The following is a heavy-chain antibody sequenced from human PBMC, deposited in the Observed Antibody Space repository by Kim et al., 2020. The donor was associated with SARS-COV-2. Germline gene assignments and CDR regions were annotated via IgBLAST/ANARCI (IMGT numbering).Heavy chain of an antibody. Sequence: GGSLRLSCAASGFTFSSYWMHWVRQAPGKGLVWVSVIYSDGSTYCAEAFVESRSTFSNDNANTTQHQINSSIAADTAALYYSARNDYDGSGVWY. J-gene: IGHJ2*01. CDR1: GFTFSSYW. D-gene: IGHD3-22*01. CDR3: SARNDYDGSGVWY. CDR2: IYSDGSTY. V-gene: IGHV3-74*01.